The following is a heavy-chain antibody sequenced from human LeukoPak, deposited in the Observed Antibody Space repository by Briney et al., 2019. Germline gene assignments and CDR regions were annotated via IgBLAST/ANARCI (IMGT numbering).Heavy chain of an antibody. V-gene: IGHV3-64D*06. J-gene: IGHJ4*02. CDR1: GFTFSSYA. CDR2: ISSNGGST. D-gene: IGHD3-9*01. CDR3: AKWGDYDVLTGYYVSDY. Sequence: PGGSLRLSCSASGFTFSSYAMHWVRQAPGKGLEYVSAISSNGGSTYYADSVKGRFTISRDNSKNTLYLQMSSLRAEDTAVYYCAKWGDYDVLTGYYVSDYWGQGTLVTVSS.